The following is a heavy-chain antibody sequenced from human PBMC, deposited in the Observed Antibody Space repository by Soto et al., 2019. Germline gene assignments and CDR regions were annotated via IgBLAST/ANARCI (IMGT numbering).Heavy chain of an antibody. V-gene: IGHV1-18*04. Sequence: RASVKVSCKAPRDTFTSYYINWVRQAPGQGLEWMGWISAYNGNTNYAQKLQGRVTMTTDTSTSTAYMELRSLRSDDTAVYYCARGGTVVTAINAFDIWGQGTMVTV. D-gene: IGHD2-21*02. CDR2: ISAYNGNT. J-gene: IGHJ3*02. CDR3: ARGGTVVTAINAFDI. CDR1: RDTFTSYY.